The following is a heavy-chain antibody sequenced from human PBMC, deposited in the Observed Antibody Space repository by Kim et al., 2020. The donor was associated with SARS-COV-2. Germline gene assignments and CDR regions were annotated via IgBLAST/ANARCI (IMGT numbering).Heavy chain of an antibody. CDR1: GYSFTSYW. Sequence: GESLKISCKGSGYSFTSYWISWVRQMPGKGLEWMGRIDPSDSYTNYSPSFQGHVTISADKSISTAYLQWSSLKASDTAMYYCARLGHCSSTSCHDGGYYYYYYGMDVWGQGTTVTVSS. CDR3: ARLGHCSSTSCHDGGYYYYYYGMDV. D-gene: IGHD2-2*01. CDR2: IDPSDSYT. V-gene: IGHV5-10-1*01. J-gene: IGHJ6*02.